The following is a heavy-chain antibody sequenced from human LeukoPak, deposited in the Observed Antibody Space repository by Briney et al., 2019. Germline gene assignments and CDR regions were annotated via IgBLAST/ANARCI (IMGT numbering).Heavy chain of an antibody. J-gene: IGHJ4*02. CDR2: INTNTGNP. Sequence: ASVKVSCKASGYTFTRYAMNWVRQAPGQGPERMGRINTNTGNPTYAQGFTGRCVFSLDTSVSTAYLQISSLKAEDSAVYYCATDIGGGSHAIDYWGQGTLVTVSS. CDR1: GYTFTRYA. V-gene: IGHV7-4-1*02. D-gene: IGHD1-26*01. CDR3: ATDIGGGSHAIDY.